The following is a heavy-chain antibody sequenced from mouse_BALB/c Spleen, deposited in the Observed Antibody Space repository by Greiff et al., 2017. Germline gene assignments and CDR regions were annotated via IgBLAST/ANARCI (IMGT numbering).Heavy chain of an antibody. CDR2: ISSGSSTI. CDR3: ARSGNAMDY. CDR1: GFTFSSFG. D-gene: IGHD3-2*02. Sequence: EVKVVESGGGLVQPGGSRKLSCAASGFTFSSFGMHWVRQAPEKGLEWVAYISSGSSTIYYADTVKGRFTISRDNPKNTLFLQMTSRRSEDTAMYYCARSGNAMDYWGQGTSVTVSS. V-gene: IGHV5-17*02. J-gene: IGHJ4*01.